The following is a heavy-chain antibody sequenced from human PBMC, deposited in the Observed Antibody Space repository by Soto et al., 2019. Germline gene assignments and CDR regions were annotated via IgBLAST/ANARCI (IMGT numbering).Heavy chain of an antibody. D-gene: IGHD2-2*01. CDR1: GFTFRVYA. J-gene: IGHJ4*02. CDR2: IGGTGNTT. V-gene: IGHV3-23*01. CDR3: ARIRQLLFVS. Sequence: VHLSESGGALVQPGGSLRLSCAASGFTFRVYAMSWFRQAPGGGLEWVSAIGGTGNTTYYADSVKGRFTIARDNSMDTLYLQMTSLRVEDTAVYYCARIRQLLFVSWVQGTLVSVSS.